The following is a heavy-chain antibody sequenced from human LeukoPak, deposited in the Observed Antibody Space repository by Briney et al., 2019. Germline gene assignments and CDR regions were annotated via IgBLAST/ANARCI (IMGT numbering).Heavy chain of an antibody. Sequence: GESLKISCKGSGYSFTSYWIAWVRQMPGKGLEWMGIIYPGDSHTRYSPSFQGQVTISVDKSISTAYLQWNSLKASDTAMYYCARGSGSYYFDYWGQGTLVTVSS. D-gene: IGHD1-26*01. J-gene: IGHJ4*02. CDR3: ARGSGSYYFDY. CDR1: GYSFTSYW. CDR2: IYPGDSHT. V-gene: IGHV5-51*01.